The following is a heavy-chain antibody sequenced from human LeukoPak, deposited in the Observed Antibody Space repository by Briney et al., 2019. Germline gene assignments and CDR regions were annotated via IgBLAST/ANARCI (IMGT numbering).Heavy chain of an antibody. V-gene: IGHV1-18*01. J-gene: IGHJ6*02. CDR3: AREQYCSSTSCRINYYYYGMDV. CDR1: GYTFISYG. Sequence: ASVKVSCKASGYTFISYGISWVRQAPGQGLEWMGWISAYNGNTNYAQKLQGRVTMTTDTSTSTAYMELRSLRSEDTAVYYCAREQYCSSTSCRINYYYYGMDVWGQGTTVTVSS. CDR2: ISAYNGNT. D-gene: IGHD2-2*01.